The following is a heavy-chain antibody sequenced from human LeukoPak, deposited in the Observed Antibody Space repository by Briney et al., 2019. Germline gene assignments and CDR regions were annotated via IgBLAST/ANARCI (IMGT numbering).Heavy chain of an antibody. V-gene: IGHV3-23*01. CDR2: ITGSGGST. CDR3: AKTAGNYYYFDY. Sequence: GGSLRDSCAASGFTFSNYAMSLVRQAPGKGLEWVSAITGSGGSTHYADSVKGRFTISRDNSKNTLYLQMNSLRDEDTAVYYCAKTAGNYYYFDYWGQGTLVTVSS. D-gene: IGHD1-7*01. CDR1: GFTFSNYA. J-gene: IGHJ4*02.